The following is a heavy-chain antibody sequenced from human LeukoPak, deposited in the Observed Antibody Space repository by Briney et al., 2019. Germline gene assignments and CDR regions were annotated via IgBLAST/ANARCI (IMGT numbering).Heavy chain of an antibody. V-gene: IGHV3-48*01. CDR2: ISSSSSTI. CDR1: GFTFSSYA. CDR3: ARVYCSGGSCSTGDYFDY. Sequence: GGSLRLSCAASGFTFSSYAMSWVRQAPGKGLEWVSYISSSSSTIYYADSVKGRFAISRDNAKNSLYLQMNSLRAGDTAVYYCARVYCSGGSCSTGDYFDYWGQGTLVTVSS. D-gene: IGHD2-15*01. J-gene: IGHJ4*02.